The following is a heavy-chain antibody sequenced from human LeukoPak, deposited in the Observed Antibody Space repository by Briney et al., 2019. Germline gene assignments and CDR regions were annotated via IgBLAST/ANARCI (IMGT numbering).Heavy chain of an antibody. CDR1: GFTFSSYS. Sequence: GGSLRLSCAASGFTFSSYSMNWVRQAPGKGLEWVPYISSSSSTIYYADSVKGRFTISRDNAKNSLYLQMNSLRDEDTAVYYCARESGSSWFPYYFDYWGQGTLVTVSS. V-gene: IGHV3-48*02. CDR3: ARESGSSWFPYYFDY. J-gene: IGHJ4*02. D-gene: IGHD6-13*01. CDR2: ISSSSSTI.